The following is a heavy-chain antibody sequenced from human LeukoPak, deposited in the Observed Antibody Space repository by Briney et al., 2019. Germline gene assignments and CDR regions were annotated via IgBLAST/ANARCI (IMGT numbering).Heavy chain of an antibody. CDR2: IYYSGST. J-gene: IGHJ6*02. CDR3: ARDARGPLYYYYGMDV. Sequence: SSETLSLTCTVSGGSISSGDYYWSWIRQPPGKGLEWIGYIYYSGSTYYNPSLKSRVTISVDTSKNQFSLKLSSVTAADTAVYYCARDARGPLYYYYGMDVWGQGTTVTVSS. V-gene: IGHV4-30-4*01. CDR1: GGSISSGDYY.